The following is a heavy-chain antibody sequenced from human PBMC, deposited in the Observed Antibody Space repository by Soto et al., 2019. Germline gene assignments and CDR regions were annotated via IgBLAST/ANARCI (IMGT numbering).Heavy chain of an antibody. J-gene: IGHJ4*02. CDR2: ISSTTNYI. Sequence: LRLSYAASGFTFTRYSMNWVRPAPGTALEWVSSISSTTNYIYYGDSMKGRFTISRDNAKNSLYLEMNSQRAEDTAVYYCARESEDLTSNFDYWGQVTLVTVSS. V-gene: IGHV3-21*06. CDR1: GFTFTRYS. CDR3: ARESEDLTSNFDY.